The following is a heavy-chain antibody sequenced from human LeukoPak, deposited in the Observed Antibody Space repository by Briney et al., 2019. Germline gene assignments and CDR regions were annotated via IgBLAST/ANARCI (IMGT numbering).Heavy chain of an antibody. CDR3: ARSGSGYFDY. Sequence: GGSLRLSCAASGITLSVYWMSWVRQAPGKGLEWVANIKQDGSEKYYRDSVQGRFTTSRDNAKNSLYLQMNSLRAEDTAVYYCARSGSGYFDYWGQGSLATVSS. V-gene: IGHV3-7*01. J-gene: IGHJ4*02. CDR1: GITLSVYW. CDR2: IKQDGSEK.